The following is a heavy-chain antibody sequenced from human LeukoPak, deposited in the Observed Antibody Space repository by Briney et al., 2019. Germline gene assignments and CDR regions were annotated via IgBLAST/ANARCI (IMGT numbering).Heavy chain of an antibody. CDR1: GFTFSSYA. CDR3: AKDRPALWFGELTHAFDY. D-gene: IGHD3-10*01. J-gene: IGHJ4*02. Sequence: GGSLRLSCAASGFTFSSYAMSWVRQAPGKGLEWVSAIRGSGGSTYYADSVKGRFTISRDNSKNTLYLQMNSLRAEDTAVYYCAKDRPALWFGELTHAFDYWGQGTLVTVSS. CDR2: IRGSGGST. V-gene: IGHV3-23*01.